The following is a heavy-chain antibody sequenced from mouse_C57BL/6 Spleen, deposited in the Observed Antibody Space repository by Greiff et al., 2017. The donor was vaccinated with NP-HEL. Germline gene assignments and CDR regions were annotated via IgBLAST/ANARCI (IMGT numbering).Heavy chain of an antibody. CDR1: GFTFSSYA. J-gene: IGHJ2*01. CDR3: ARDGYYDYFDD. CDR2: ISDGGSYT. D-gene: IGHD2-3*01. Sequence: EVKLQESGGGLVKPGGSLKLSCAASGFTFSSYAMSWVRQTPEKRLEWVATISDGGSYTYYPDNVKGRFTISRDNAKNNLYLQMSHLKSEDTAMYYCARDGYYDYFDDWGQGTTLTVSS. V-gene: IGHV5-4*01.